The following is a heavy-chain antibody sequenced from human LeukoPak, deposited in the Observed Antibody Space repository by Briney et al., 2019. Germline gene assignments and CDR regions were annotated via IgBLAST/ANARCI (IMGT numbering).Heavy chain of an antibody. V-gene: IGHV1-8*01. D-gene: IGHD2-15*01. Sequence: ASVKVSRKASGYTFTSYDINWVRQATGQGLEWMGWMNSKNCYTGYPQKFQGRVTMTRNTSISTAYMELSSLRSEDTAVYYCARDSYCSGGSCYRQGYSWFDPWGQGTLVTVSS. J-gene: IGHJ5*02. CDR1: GYTFTSYD. CDR2: MNSKNCYT. CDR3: ARDSYCSGGSCYRQGYSWFDP.